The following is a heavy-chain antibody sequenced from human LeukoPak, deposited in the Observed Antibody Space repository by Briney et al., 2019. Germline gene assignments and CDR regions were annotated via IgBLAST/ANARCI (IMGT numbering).Heavy chain of an antibody. CDR3: ARDTDDLDI. Sequence: GASVKVSCKASGYTFTDYYIHWVRQAPGQGLEWMGIINVSGGGTTYAQKFQARVTMTRDTSTSTAYMELSSLGSEDTAVYYCARDTDDLDIWGQGTMVTVSS. CDR1: GYTFTDYY. J-gene: IGHJ3*02. V-gene: IGHV1-46*01. CDR2: INVSGGGT.